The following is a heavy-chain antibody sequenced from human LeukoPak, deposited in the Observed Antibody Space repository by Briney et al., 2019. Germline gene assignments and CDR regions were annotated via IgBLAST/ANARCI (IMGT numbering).Heavy chain of an antibody. V-gene: IGHV2-70*11. CDR2: IDWDDEE. CDR3: ARIRVTGSYRVYSDY. D-gene: IGHD1-26*01. CDR1: GFSLSTSGMC. J-gene: IGHJ4*02. Sequence: SGPALVKPTQTLTLTCTFSGFSLSTSGMCVSWIRQPPGKALEWLARIDWDDEEYYGTSLKTRLTISKDTSKNQVVLTMTNMDPVDTATYYCARIRVTGSYRVYSDYWGQGTLVTVSS.